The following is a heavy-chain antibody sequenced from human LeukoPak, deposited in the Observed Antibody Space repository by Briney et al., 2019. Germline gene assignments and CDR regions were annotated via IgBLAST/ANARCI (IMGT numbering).Heavy chain of an antibody. CDR3: ARGAPLTGYYPGDY. CDR1: GYTFTSYG. D-gene: IGHD3-9*01. J-gene: IGHJ4*02. CDR2: INPSRGTT. Sequence: GASVKVSCKASGYTFTSYGISWVRQAPGQGLEWMGIINPSRGTTTYAQMFQGRVTMTRDTSTSTVYMELSSLTSEDTALYYCARGAPLTGYYPGDYWGQGTLVTVSS. V-gene: IGHV1-46*01.